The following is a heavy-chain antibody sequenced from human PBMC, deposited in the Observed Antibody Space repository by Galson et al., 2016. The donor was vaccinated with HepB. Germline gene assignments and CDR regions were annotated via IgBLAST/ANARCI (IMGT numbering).Heavy chain of an antibody. V-gene: IGHV3-9*01. J-gene: IGHJ6*02. CDR2: ISWNSGRI. CDR1: GFTFDDYV. CDR3: VREYCGGDCFKYYYAMDV. D-gene: IGHD2-21*02. Sequence: SLRLSCAASGFTFDDYVMYWVRQPPGKGLEWVSGISWNSGRIDYADSVKGRFTISRDNAKNSLYLQMNSLRSEDTALYYCVREYCGGDCFKYYYAMDVWGQGTTVTVSS.